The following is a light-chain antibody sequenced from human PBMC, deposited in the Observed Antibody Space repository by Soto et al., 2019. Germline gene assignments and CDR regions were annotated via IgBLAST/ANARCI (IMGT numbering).Light chain of an antibody. V-gene: IGLV6-57*04. CDR1: SGSIASNY. Sequence: NFMLTQPHSVSESPGKTVTISCTRSSGSIASNYVQWYQQRPDSAPTTVIYEDNQRPSGVPDRFSGSIDSSSNSASLTISGLKTEDEADYYCSSYASSTTPLIFGGGTKLTVL. CDR2: EDN. CDR3: SSYASSTTPLI. J-gene: IGLJ2*01.